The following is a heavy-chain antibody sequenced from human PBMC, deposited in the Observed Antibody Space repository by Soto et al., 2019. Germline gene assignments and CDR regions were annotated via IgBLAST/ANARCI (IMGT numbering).Heavy chain of an antibody. CDR3: ARVRSSGREFDY. V-gene: IGHV1-46*01. J-gene: IGHJ4*02. Sequence: QVQLVQSGAEMKRPGASVILSCKASGYIFTTYSIHWVRQTAGQGLEWMAKVDPRDGSTGYAQKVRGRVSMAWDTSTGTVSMEVSSLPSDDTATYYCARVRSSGREFDYWGQGTQVTVSS. CDR2: VDPRDGST. CDR1: GYIFTTYS. D-gene: IGHD6-25*01.